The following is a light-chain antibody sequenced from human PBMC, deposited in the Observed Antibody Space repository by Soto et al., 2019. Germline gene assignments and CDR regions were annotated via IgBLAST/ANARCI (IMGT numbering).Light chain of an antibody. Sequence: EIVLTQSPATLSLSPWERATLSCRASQTISSSLAWYQQKPGQSPRLLIYDASNRASGAPPRFSGSGSGTDFTLSISSIEPEDFAVYYCQQRSNWPPITFGQGTRLEIK. CDR3: QQRSNWPPIT. V-gene: IGKV3-11*01. J-gene: IGKJ5*01. CDR1: QTISSS. CDR2: DAS.